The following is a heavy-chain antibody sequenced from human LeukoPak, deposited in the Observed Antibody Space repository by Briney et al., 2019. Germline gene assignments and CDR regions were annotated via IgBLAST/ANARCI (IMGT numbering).Heavy chain of an antibody. Sequence: ASVKVSCKASGYTFTGYYMHWVRQAPGQGLEWMGWINPNSGGTNYAHKFQGRVTMTRDTSISTAYMELSRLRSDDTAVYYCARDSNGDYYFDYWAQGTLVSVFS. CDR2: INPNSGGT. J-gene: IGHJ4*02. CDR3: ARDSNGDYYFDY. V-gene: IGHV1-2*02. D-gene: IGHD4-17*01. CDR1: GYTFTGYY.